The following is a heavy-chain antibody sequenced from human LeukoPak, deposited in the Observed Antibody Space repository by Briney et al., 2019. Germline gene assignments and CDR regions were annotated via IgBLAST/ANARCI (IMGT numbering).Heavy chain of an antibody. D-gene: IGHD2-2*01. CDR2: IIPIFGTA. Sequence: EASVKVSCKASGGTFSSYAISWVRQAPGQGLEWMGGIIPIFGTANYAQKFQGRVTITTDESMSTAYMELSSLRSEDTAVYYCASRYCSSTSCYRRYWYFDLWGRGTLVTVSS. CDR1: GGTFSSYA. V-gene: IGHV1-69*05. J-gene: IGHJ2*01. CDR3: ASRYCSSTSCYRRYWYFDL.